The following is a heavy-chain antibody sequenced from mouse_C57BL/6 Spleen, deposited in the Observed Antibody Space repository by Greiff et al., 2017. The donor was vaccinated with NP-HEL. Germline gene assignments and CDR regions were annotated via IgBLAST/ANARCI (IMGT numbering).Heavy chain of an antibody. V-gene: IGHV1-64*01. CDR2: IPPNSGST. CDR1: GYTFTSYW. D-gene: IGHD1-1*01. J-gene: IGHJ1*03. CDR3: ARGVLRYHWYFDV. Sequence: QVQLQQPGASLVKPGASVKLSCKASGYTFTSYWMHWVKQRPGHGLEWIGMIPPNSGSTNYNEKFKSKATLTVDKSSSTAYMQLSSLTSEDSAVYYCARGVLRYHWYFDVWGTGTTVTVSS.